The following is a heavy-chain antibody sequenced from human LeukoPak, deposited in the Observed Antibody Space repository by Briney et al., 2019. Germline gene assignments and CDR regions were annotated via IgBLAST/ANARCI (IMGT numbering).Heavy chain of an antibody. CDR2: INAGNGNT. J-gene: IGHJ5*02. D-gene: IGHD3-10*01. Sequence: ASVKVSCKASGYTFTSYAMHWVRQAPGQRLEWMGWINAGNGNTKYSQKFQGRVTITRDTSASIAYMELSSLRSEDTAVYYCAREGYYYGSGSYTLNWFNPWGQGTLVTVSS. CDR3: AREGYYYGSGSYTLNWFNP. CDR1: GYTFTSYA. V-gene: IGHV1-3*01.